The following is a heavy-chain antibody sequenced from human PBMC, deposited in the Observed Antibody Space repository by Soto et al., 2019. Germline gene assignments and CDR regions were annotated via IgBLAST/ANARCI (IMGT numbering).Heavy chain of an antibody. CDR3: AREGLTGTIGLYYYYGLDV. V-gene: IGHV4-59*13. Sequence: SDTLSLTCTVSGGSISSYYWNWIRQPPGKGREWFGYICYTGSTNYHPSLKSRVTISVDTSKNQFSLKLSSVTAADTAVYYCAREGLTGTIGLYYYYGLDVWGQGTTVTVS. D-gene: IGHD1-7*01. J-gene: IGHJ6*02. CDR1: GGSISSYY. CDR2: ICYTGST.